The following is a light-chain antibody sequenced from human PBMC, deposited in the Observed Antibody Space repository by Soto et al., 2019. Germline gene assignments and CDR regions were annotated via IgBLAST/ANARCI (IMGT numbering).Light chain of an antibody. J-gene: IGKJ1*01. V-gene: IGKV3D-15*01. Sequence: PGERGTLSCRASESVTNYLAWYQQKPGQAPRLLVYDVSNRATGIPARFSGGGSGTEFTLTISSLQPDDFATYYCQHYNSYSEAFGQGTKVDIK. CDR1: ESVTNY. CDR3: QHYNSYSEA. CDR2: DVS.